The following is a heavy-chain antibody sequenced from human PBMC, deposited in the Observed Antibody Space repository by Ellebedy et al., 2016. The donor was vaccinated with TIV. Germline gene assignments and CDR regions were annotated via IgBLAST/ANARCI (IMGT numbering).Heavy chain of an antibody. CDR3: ARLGYYGMDV. D-gene: IGHD7-27*01. CDR1: GYSFTGYY. J-gene: IGHJ6*02. V-gene: IGHV1-8*03. Sequence: ASVKVSCKAFGYSFTGYYLHWVRQAPGQGLEWMGWMNPNSGNTGYAQKFQGRVTITRNTSISTAYMELSSLRSEDTAVYYCARLGYYGMDVWGQGTTVTVSS. CDR2: MNPNSGNT.